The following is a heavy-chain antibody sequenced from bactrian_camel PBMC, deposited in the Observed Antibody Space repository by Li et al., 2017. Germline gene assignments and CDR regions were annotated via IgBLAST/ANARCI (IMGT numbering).Heavy chain of an antibody. V-gene: IGHV3S55*01. Sequence: HVQLVESGGGSVQAGGSLRLSCAASGHTYSRYSMAWYRQAPGKGRVGVAAVDTDGSTVYVDVVKGRFTISKDNAGNTWYLQMDSLKPEDTAMYYCAVAGARMEYIGGRYTYTCGLGAPYEYNSWGQGTQVTVS. CDR3: AVAGARMEYIGGRYTYTCGLGAPYEYNS. D-gene: IGHD5*01. J-gene: IGHJ4*01. CDR1: GHTYSRYS. CDR2: VDTDGST.